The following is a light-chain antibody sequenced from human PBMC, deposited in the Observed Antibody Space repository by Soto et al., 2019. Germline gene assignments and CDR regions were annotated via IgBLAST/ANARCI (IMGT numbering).Light chain of an antibody. J-gene: IGKJ1*01. CDR2: GAS. CDR1: QTIRNNY. V-gene: IGKV3-20*01. Sequence: ETVLTQSPGTLSLSPGERATLSCRASQTIRNNYLAWYRQTPGQAPRLLIYGASNRATGIADRFSGSGSGTDFTLIISRLEPEDFALYYCQQYAGSPRTFGQGTKVEIK. CDR3: QQYAGSPRT.